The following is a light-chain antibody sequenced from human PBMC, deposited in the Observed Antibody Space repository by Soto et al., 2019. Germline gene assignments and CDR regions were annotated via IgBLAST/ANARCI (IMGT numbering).Light chain of an antibody. CDR2: DAS. V-gene: IGKV1-5*01. Sequence: DIQMTQSPSTLSASVGDRVTITCRASQSISSWLAWYQQKPGEAPKLLIYDASSLESGVPSRFSGSGSGTEFTLTISSLQPDDFATYYCQQYNSYQFTFGPGTKVDIK. J-gene: IGKJ3*01. CDR1: QSISSW. CDR3: QQYNSYQFT.